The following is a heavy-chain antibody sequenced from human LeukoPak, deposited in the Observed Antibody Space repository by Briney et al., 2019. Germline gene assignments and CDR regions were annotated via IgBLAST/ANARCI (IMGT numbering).Heavy chain of an antibody. D-gene: IGHD6-13*01. Sequence: GGSLRLSCAASGFTFSSYAMSWVRQAPGKGLEWVSAISGSGGSTYYADSVKGRFTISRDNSKNTLYLQMNSLRAEDTAVYYCAKLIAAAGPYYYYYGMDVWGQGTTVTVSS. CDR3: AKLIAAAGPYYYYYGMDV. J-gene: IGHJ6*02. CDR2: ISGSGGST. V-gene: IGHV3-23*01. CDR1: GFTFSSYA.